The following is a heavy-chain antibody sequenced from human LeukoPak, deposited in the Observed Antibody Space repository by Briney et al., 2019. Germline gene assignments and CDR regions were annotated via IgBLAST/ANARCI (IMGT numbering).Heavy chain of an antibody. Sequence: SLRLSCAASGFTFDDYAMHWVRQAPGKGLEWVSGISWNSGSIGYADSVKGRFTISRDNAKNSLYLQMNNLRTDDTALYFCARGSDHASGWPYYFHYWGQGALVTVSS. CDR3: ARGSDHASGWPYYFHY. V-gene: IGHV3-9*01. D-gene: IGHD6-19*01. CDR1: GFTFDDYA. CDR2: ISWNSGSI. J-gene: IGHJ4*02.